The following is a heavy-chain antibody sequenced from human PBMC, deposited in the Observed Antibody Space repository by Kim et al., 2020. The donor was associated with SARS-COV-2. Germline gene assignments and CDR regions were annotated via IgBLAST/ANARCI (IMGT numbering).Heavy chain of an antibody. D-gene: IGHD6-25*01. CDR2: ST. J-gene: IGHJ4*02. V-gene: IGHV4-59*01. Sequence: STNYNPSLKSRVTISVDTSKNQFSLKLGSVTAADTAVYYCARDGIAAWDYWGQGTLVTVSS. CDR3: ARDGIAAWDY.